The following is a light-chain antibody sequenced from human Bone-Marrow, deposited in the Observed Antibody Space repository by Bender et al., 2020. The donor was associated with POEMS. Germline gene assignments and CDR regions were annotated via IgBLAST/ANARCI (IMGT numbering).Light chain of an antibody. CDR1: NLGEKY. Sequence: SYELTQPPSVSVSPGQTASITCSGDNLGEKYVCWYQQKPGQSPVLVIYQDKKRPSGIPERFSGSNSGNTATLTISGTQAADEADYYCQAWDSSTAIFGGGTKLTVL. CDR2: QDK. J-gene: IGLJ2*01. CDR3: QAWDSSTAI. V-gene: IGLV3-1*01.